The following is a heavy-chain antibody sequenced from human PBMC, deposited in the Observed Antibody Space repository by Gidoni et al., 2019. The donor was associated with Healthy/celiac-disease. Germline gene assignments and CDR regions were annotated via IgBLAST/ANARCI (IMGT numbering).Heavy chain of an antibody. J-gene: IGHJ4*02. CDR1: GFTFGDYA. V-gene: IGHV3-49*04. CDR2: IRSKAYGGTT. Sequence: EVQLVESGGGVVQPGRSLRLPWTASGFTFGDYAMSWVRQAPGKGLEWVGFIRSKAYGGTTEYAASVKGRFTISRDDSKSIAYLQMNRLKTEDTAVYYCTRASGGYYDSSGYYPGYYWGQGTLVTVSS. CDR3: TRASGGYYDSSGYYPGYY. D-gene: IGHD3-22*01.